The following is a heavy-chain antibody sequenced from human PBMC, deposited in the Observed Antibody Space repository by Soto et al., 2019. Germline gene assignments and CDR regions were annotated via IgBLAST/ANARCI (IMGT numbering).Heavy chain of an antibody. D-gene: IGHD5-18*01. Sequence: QVQLVESGGGVVQPGRSLRLSCAASGFTFSRYTMHWVRQAPGKGLEWVAGVSDDGSNEYYADSVQGRFTIFRDNSKNTLNMQMNRLRSEDTAVYYCAREARTWIRLTMGFDPWCQGTLVTVSS. CDR3: AREARTWIRLTMGFDP. CDR1: GFTFSRYT. V-gene: IGHV3-30-3*01. J-gene: IGHJ5*02. CDR2: VSDDGSNE.